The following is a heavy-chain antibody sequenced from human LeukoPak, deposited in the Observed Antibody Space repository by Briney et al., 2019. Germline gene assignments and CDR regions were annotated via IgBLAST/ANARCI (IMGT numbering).Heavy chain of an antibody. CDR2: ISGGAGST. Sequence: GGSLRLSCAASGFTFSGYAMSWVRQAPGKGLEGVSAISGGAGSTYYADSVEGGFTISRDNSKSTLYLQMNSLRAEDTAIYYCAKIESSSWYLYYWYFDLWGRGTLVTVSS. CDR3: AKIESSSWYLYYWYFDL. D-gene: IGHD6-13*01. CDR1: GFTFSGYA. J-gene: IGHJ2*01. V-gene: IGHV3-23*01.